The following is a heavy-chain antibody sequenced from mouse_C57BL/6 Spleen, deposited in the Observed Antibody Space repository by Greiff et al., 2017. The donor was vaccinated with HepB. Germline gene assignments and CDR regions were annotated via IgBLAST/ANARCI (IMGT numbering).Heavy chain of an antibody. J-gene: IGHJ3*01. V-gene: IGHV5-9-1*02. D-gene: IGHD2-1*01. CDR2: ISSGGDYI. CDR1: GFTFSSYA. CDR3: TREYGNSPVAY. Sequence: EVKLVASGEGLVKPGGSLKLSCAASGFTFSSYAMSWVRQTPEKRLEWVAYISSGGDYIYYADTVKGRFTISRDNARNTLYLQMSSLKSEDTAMYYCTREYGNSPVAYWGQGTLVTVAA.